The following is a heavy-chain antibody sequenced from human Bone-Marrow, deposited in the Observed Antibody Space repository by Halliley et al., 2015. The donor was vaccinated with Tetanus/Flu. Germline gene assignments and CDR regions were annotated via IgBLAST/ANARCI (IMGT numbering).Heavy chain of an antibody. CDR3: ARARYTTSAFV. CDR2: FYYNGDP. Sequence: LEWIGFFYYNGDPSYRPSLKGRFTLSIDTSKNQFSLSLKSLTAADTSIYCCARARYTTSAFVWGQGTMVTIS. J-gene: IGHJ3*01. D-gene: IGHD3-16*02. V-gene: IGHV4-59*01.